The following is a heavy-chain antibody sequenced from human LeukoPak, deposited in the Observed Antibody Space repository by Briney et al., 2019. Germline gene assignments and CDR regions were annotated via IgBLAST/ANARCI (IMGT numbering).Heavy chain of an antibody. CDR3: ARKNYCSGGSCYSRGWFDP. D-gene: IGHD2-15*01. V-gene: IGHV3-30-3*01. Sequence: GGSLRLSCAASGFTFSSYAMHWVRQAPGKGLEWVAVISYDGSNKYYADSVKGRFTISRDNSKNTLDLQMNSLRSEDTAMYYRARKNYCSGGSCYSRGWFDPWGQGTLVTVSS. CDR1: GFTFSSYA. CDR2: ISYDGSNK. J-gene: IGHJ5*02.